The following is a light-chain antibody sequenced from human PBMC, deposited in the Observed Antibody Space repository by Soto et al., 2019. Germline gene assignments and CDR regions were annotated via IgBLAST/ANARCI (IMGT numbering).Light chain of an antibody. CDR3: QQSYRTPPIT. CDR2: AAS. CDR1: QSISSY. J-gene: IGKJ5*01. Sequence: DSQSHQSPSPLYATVGDRVTITFRASQSISSYLNWYQQKPGKAPKLLIYAASSLQSGVPSRFSGSGSGTDFTLTISSLQPEEFATYYCQQSYRTPPITFGQGTRPEIK. V-gene: IGKV1-39*01.